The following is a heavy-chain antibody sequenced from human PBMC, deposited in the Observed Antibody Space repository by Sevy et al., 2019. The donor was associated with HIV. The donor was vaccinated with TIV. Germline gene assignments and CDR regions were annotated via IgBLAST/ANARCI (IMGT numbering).Heavy chain of an antibody. CDR2: IIPLFDTV. D-gene: IGHD2-2*02. V-gene: IGHV1-69*05. Sequence: ASVKVSCKTSGGTFSSDAFTWVRQAPGQGLEWMGGIIPLFDTVDYVQKCQGRVTITTDESRSTAYMELRSLRSEDTAVYFCARRSLRLGYCSRTSCYSSMDVWGQGTTVTVSS. CDR3: ARRSLRLGYCSRTSCYSSMDV. CDR1: GGTFSSDA. J-gene: IGHJ6*02.